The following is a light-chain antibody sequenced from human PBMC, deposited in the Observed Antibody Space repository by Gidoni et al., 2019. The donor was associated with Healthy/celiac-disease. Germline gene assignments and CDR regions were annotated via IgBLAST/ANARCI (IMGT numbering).Light chain of an antibody. J-gene: IGKJ1*01. V-gene: IGKV1-33*01. Sequence: DIKLTQSPSSLSASVGDRVTITCQASQDISNYLKWYQQKPGKAPKLLIYDASNLETGVPSRFSGSGSGTDFTFTISSLQPEDIATYYCQQYDNLPWTFGQGTKVEIK. CDR1: QDISNY. CDR2: DAS. CDR3: QQYDNLPWT.